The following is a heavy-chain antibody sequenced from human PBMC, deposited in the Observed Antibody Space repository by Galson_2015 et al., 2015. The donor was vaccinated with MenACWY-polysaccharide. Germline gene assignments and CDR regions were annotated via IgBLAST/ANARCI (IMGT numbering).Heavy chain of an antibody. V-gene: IGHV3-7*01. CDR3: ARHFDCAFDY. CDR1: GFSFRSSW. Sequence: SLRLSCAASGFSFRSSWMTWVRQVPGKGPEWVATINPDGSKKDYLDSMKGRFTISRDNVKNTLHLQVDSLRVEDKAVYYCARHFDCAFDYRGQGTLVTVSS. CDR2: INPDGSKK. D-gene: IGHD2-21*02. J-gene: IGHJ4*02.